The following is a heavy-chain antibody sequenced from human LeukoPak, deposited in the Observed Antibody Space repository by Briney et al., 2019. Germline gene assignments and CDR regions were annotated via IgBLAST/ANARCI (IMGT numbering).Heavy chain of an antibody. J-gene: IGHJ6*04. D-gene: IGHD3-9*01. Sequence: ASVKVSCKASGYTFTSYGLNWVRQAPGQGLGWMGWINTNTGNPTYAQGFTGRFVFSLDTSVSTAYLQISSLKAEDTAVYYCARPGPNYDILTGYYNRLSGYMDVWGKGTTVTVSS. CDR1: GYTFTSYG. V-gene: IGHV7-4-1*02. CDR2: INTNTGNP. CDR3: ARPGPNYDILTGYYNRLSGYMDV.